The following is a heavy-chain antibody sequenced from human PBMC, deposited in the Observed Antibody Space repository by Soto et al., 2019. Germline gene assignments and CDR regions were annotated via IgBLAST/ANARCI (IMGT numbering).Heavy chain of an antibody. D-gene: IGHD3-10*01. V-gene: IGHV4-39*07. CDR3: ARVITMVRGTVYYMDV. J-gene: IGHJ6*03. CDR2: IYYSGST. CDR1: GGSISSSGYY. Sequence: SETLCLTCTVSGGSISSSGYYWGWLRQPPGKGLEWIGSIYYSGSTNYNPSLKSRVTISVDTSKNQFSLKLSSVTAADTAVYYCARVITMVRGTVYYMDVWGKGTTVTVSS.